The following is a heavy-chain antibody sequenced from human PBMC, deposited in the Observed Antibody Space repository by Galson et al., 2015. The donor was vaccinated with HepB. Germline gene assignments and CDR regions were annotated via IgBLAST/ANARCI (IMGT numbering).Heavy chain of an antibody. D-gene: IGHD5-18*01. CDR1: GFTFSSYG. V-gene: IGHV3-30*18. Sequence: SLRLSCAASGFTFSSYGMHWVRQAPGKGLEWVAVISYDGSNKYYADSVKGRFTISRDNSKNTLYLQMNSLRAEDTAVYYCAKGSWIQLWLGADYFDYWGQGTLVTVSS. CDR2: ISYDGSNK. CDR3: AKGSWIQLWLGADYFDY. J-gene: IGHJ4*02.